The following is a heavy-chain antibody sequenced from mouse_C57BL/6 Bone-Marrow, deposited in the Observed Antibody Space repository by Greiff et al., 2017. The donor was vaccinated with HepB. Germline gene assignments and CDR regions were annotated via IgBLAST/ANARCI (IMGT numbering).Heavy chain of an antibody. J-gene: IGHJ3*01. D-gene: IGHD1-1*01. CDR3: TRVYKGLAY. V-gene: IGHV5-9-1*02. CDR2: ISSGGDYI. Sequence: DVMLVESGEGLVKPGGSLKLSCAASGFTFSSYAMSWVRQTPEKRLEWVAYISSGGDYIYYADTVKGRFTISRDNARNTLYLQMSSLKSEDTAMYYCTRVYKGLAYWGQGTLVTVSA. CDR1: GFTFSSYA.